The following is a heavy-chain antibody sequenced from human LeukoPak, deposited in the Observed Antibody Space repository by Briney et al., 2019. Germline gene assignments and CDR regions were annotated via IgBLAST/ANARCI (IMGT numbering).Heavy chain of an antibody. V-gene: IGHV4-39*01. Sequence: PSETLSLTCTVSDDSISSSSYYWGWIRQPPGKGLEWIGSIYHSGSVFYNPSLKSRVTIPVGTSKNQFSLRLTSVTAADTAVYYCAKPTSFYGDYAHWGQGALVTVSS. CDR2: IYHSGSV. J-gene: IGHJ4*02. CDR1: DDSISSSSYY. CDR3: AKPTSFYGDYAH. D-gene: IGHD4-17*01.